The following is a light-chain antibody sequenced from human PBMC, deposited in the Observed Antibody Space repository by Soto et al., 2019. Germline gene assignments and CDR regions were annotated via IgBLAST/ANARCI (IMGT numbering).Light chain of an antibody. CDR3: ASWDDSLNNVL. V-gene: IGLV1-44*01. Sequence: QSVLTQPPSLSGTPGQRVTISCSGSDSDIGGNIVSWYQQLPGAAPKFLLFSNYQRPSGVPDRFSGSKSGTSASLAISGLQSEAEGEDYCASWDDSLNNVLFGGGTKLTVL. CDR2: SNY. CDR1: DSDIGGNI. J-gene: IGLJ2*01.